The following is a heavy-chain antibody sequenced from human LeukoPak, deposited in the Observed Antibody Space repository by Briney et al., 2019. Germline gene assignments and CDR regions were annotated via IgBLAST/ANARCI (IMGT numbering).Heavy chain of an antibody. CDR1: GFTFSNYW. Sequence: PGGSLRLSCVASGFTFSNYWMRWVRQAPGKGLEWVANINPDGNNKLYVDSVKGRFSISRDNAKNSLYLQMNSLRVEDTAIYYCAREHWSTPDCWGQGTLVTVSS. D-gene: IGHD2-8*02. CDR3: AREHWSTPDC. J-gene: IGHJ4*02. CDR2: INPDGNNK. V-gene: IGHV3-7*01.